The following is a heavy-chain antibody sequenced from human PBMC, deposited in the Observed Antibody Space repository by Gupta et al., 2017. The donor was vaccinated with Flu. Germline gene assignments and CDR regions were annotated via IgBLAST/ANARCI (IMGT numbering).Heavy chain of an antibody. CDR3: ARQGDIGY. D-gene: IGHD2-15*01. V-gene: IGHV1-2*02. CDR2: INPKNGGT. CDR1: GYTFTDYY. Sequence: VRLGQSGAEVTQPGASVRVPCKTSGYTFTDYYIHWVRQAPGQGLEWMGWINPKNGGTNYAQKFQDKVTLTRDTSISTAYMDLTRLTSHDTAIYDCARQGDIGYWGQGTLVTVSS. J-gene: IGHJ4*02.